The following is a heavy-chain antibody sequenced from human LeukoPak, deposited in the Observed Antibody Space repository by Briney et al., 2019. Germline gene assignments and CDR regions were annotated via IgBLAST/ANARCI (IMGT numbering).Heavy chain of an antibody. CDR3: ARDGEHVLAHDY. D-gene: IGHD2-15*01. CDR2: IHRDGST. CDR1: GFTVTTNY. J-gene: IGHJ4*02. V-gene: IGHV3-66*01. Sequence: GGSLRLSCAVSGFTVTTNYMSWVRQAPGKGLEWVSIIHRDGSTYYADSVKGRFTTSRDNSKNTLYIQMNSLRAEDTVVYYCARDGEHVLAHDYWGQGTLVTVSS.